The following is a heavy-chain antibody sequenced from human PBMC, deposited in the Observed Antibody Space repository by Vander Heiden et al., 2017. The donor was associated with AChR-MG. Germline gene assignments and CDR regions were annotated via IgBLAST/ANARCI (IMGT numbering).Heavy chain of an antibody. CDR3: ARVSLGVGGRCSPFDS. V-gene: IGHV3-72*01. Sequence: EVQLVESGGGLVQPGGSLRLSCAASGFTFSDHYLDWVRQAPGKGLEWVGRSRNKANSYTTEYAASGKGRFIISSDDSKNSLYLQMNSLKKEETAVYYCARVSLGVGGRCSPFDSWGQGTLVTVSS. D-gene: IGHD2-15*01. J-gene: IGHJ4*02. CDR2: SRNKANSYTT. CDR1: GFTFSDHY.